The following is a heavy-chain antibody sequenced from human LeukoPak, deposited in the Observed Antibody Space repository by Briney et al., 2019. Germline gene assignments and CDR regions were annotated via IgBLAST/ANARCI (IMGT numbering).Heavy chain of an antibody. CDR3: AREYSYGYMGRYYFDY. D-gene: IGHD5-18*01. Sequence: PGGSLRLSCAASGFTLSSYAMSWVRQAPGEGLEWVSGINWNGGSTGYADSVKGRFTISRDNAKNSLYLQMNSLRAEDTALYYCAREYSYGYMGRYYFDYWGQGTLVTVSS. J-gene: IGHJ4*02. CDR2: INWNGGST. CDR1: GFTLSSYA. V-gene: IGHV3-20*04.